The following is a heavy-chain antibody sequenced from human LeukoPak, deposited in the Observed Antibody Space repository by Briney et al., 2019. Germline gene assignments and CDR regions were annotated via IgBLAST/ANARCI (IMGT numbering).Heavy chain of an antibody. J-gene: IGHJ4*02. CDR3: AKAPGGVAYYHDY. CDR2: ISGSDGNT. V-gene: IGHV3-23*01. CDR1: GFTFSSYA. Sequence: GGSLRLSCAASGFTFSSYAMSWVRQAPGKGLEWVSSISGSDGNTYYAGSVKGRFTISRDNSRNTLYLQMNSLRAEDTAVYYCAKAPGGVAYYHDYWGQGTLVTVSS. D-gene: IGHD1-26*01.